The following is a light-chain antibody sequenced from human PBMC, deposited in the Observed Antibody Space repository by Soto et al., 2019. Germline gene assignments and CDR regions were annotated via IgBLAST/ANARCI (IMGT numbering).Light chain of an antibody. CDR1: KLGDKY. V-gene: IGLV3-1*01. Sequence: SYDLTQPPSVSVSPGQTASITCSGDKLGDKYACWYQQKPGQSPVLVIYQDSKRPSGIPERLAGSNSGNTATLTISGTQAMDEADYSCQAWDSSTHVVFGGGTKLTVL. CDR3: QAWDSSTHVV. CDR2: QDS. J-gene: IGLJ2*01.